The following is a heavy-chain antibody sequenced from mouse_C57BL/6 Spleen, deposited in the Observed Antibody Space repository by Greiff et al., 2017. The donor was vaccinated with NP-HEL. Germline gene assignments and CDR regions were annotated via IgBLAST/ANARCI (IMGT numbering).Heavy chain of an antibody. CDR3: ARNSHYYGRGYFDY. Sequence: VQLQQPGAELVRPGSSVKLSCKASGYTFTSYWMHWVKQRPIQGLEWIGNIDPSDSETHYNQKFKDKATLTVDKSSSTAYMQLSSLTSEDSAVYYCARNSHYYGRGYFDYWGQGTTLTGSS. V-gene: IGHV1-52*01. CDR2: IDPSDSET. J-gene: IGHJ2*01. CDR1: GYTFTSYW. D-gene: IGHD1-1*01.